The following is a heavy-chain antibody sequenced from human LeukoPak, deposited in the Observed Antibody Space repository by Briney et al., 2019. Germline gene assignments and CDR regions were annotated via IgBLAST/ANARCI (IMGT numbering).Heavy chain of an antibody. CDR1: GFRFSSYG. D-gene: IGHD6-13*01. V-gene: IGHV1-18*01. CDR2: FSEYNGNT. Sequence: GASVKVSCKASGFRFSSYGLSWVRQAPGQGLEWMGWFSEYNGNTDYAQKFQDRVTMTTDTSTGTAYMELRSLRSDDTAVYYCARRGLYSNNNWFDPRGQGTLVTVSS. J-gene: IGHJ5*02. CDR3: ARRGLYSNNNWFDP.